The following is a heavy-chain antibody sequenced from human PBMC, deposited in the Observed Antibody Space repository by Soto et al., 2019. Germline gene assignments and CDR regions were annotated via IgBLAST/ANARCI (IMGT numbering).Heavy chain of an antibody. J-gene: IGHJ4*02. CDR1: GGSISSYY. CDR2: IYYSGST. V-gene: IGHV4-59*01. CDR3: ARLQIFGVVTIDY. D-gene: IGHD3-3*01. Sequence: SETLSLTCTVSGGSISSYYWSWIRQPPGKGLEWIGYIYYSGSTDYNPSLKSRVTISVDTSKNQFSLKLSSVTAGDTAVFYCARLQIFGVVTIDYWGQGTLVTVSS.